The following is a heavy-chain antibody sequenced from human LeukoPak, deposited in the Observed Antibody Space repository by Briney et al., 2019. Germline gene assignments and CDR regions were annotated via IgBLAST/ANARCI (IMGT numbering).Heavy chain of an antibody. V-gene: IGHV3-53*01. J-gene: IGHJ4*02. CDR2: IYSDNT. D-gene: IGHD3-22*01. Sequence: PGGSLRLSCTVSGFTVSSNPMSWVRQAPGKGLEWVSFIYSDNTHYSDSVKGRFTISRDNSKNTLYLQMNSLRAEDTAVYYCARDFRHYYDSSGYYVYWGQGTLVTVSS. CDR1: GFTVSSNP. CDR3: ARDFRHYYDSSGYYVY.